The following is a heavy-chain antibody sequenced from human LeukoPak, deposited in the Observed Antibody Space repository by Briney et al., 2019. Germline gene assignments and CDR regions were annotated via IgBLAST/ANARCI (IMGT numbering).Heavy chain of an antibody. CDR1: GGSITSHF. Sequence: SETLSLTCPVSGGSITSHFWSWIRQPPEKGLEWIGYIHYSGSTNYNPSLKSRVTISPDTSKNQLFLKLNSVTAADTAVYYCARLVWLGESPGSWFDSWGQGTLVTVSS. CDR2: IHYSGST. CDR3: ARLVWLGESPGSWFDS. D-gene: IGHD3-10*01. J-gene: IGHJ5*01. V-gene: IGHV4-59*11.